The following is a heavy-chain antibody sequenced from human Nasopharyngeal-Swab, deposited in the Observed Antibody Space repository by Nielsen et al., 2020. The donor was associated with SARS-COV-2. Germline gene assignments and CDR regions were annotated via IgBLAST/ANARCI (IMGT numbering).Heavy chain of an antibody. J-gene: IGHJ4*02. CDR2: ISYDGSNK. CDR3: ARGTTVTYCDY. Sequence: CAASGFTFSSYAMHWVRQAPGKGLEWVAVISYDGSNKYYADSVKGRFTISRDNSKNTLYLQMNSLRAEDTAVYYCARGTTVTYCDYWGQGTLVTVSS. CDR1: GFTFSSYA. D-gene: IGHD4-17*01. V-gene: IGHV3-30*04.